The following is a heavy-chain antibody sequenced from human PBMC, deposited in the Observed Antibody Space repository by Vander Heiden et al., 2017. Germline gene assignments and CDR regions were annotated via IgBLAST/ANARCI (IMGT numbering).Heavy chain of an antibody. V-gene: IGHV3-11*01. D-gene: IGHD2-2*01. CDR2: ISPSGRDI. CDR3: ARDGALYGSSTHAGS. Sequence: GQLVESGGSLVKPGGSLRLYCAASGFTFSADYMICIRQTSGSGLEWVSHISPSGRDIYYADSVKGRFTISGDNVKNTMYLQMDSLRAEDTAVYYCARDGALYGSSTHAGSWGQGTQVTVSS. J-gene: IGHJ5*02. CDR1: GFTFSADY.